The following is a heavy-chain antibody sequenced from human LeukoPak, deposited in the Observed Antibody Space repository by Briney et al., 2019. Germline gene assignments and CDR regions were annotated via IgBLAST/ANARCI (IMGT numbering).Heavy chain of an antibody. CDR3: ARESQQLVEGHFDL. D-gene: IGHD6-13*01. J-gene: IGHJ2*01. CDR2: IYHSGST. Sequence: PSETLSLTCAVSGGSISSGGYSWSWIRQPPGKGLEWIGYIYHSGSTYYNPSLKSRVTISVDRSKNQFSLRLSSVTAADTAVYYCARESQQLVEGHFDLWGRGTLVTVSS. CDR1: GGSISSGGYS. V-gene: IGHV4-30-2*01.